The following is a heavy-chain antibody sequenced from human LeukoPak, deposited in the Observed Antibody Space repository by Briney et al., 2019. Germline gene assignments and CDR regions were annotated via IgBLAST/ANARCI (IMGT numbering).Heavy chain of an antibody. J-gene: IGHJ5*02. CDR1: GFTFSSYE. V-gene: IGHV3-48*03. Sequence: PGGSLRLSCAASGFTFSSYEMNWVRQAPGKGLEWVAYISDSNADIHYADSVKGRFTISRDNARNSLYLQLDSLRAEDTAVYYCARDGSVAVPGTLYFDPWGQGTLVTVSS. D-gene: IGHD6-19*01. CDR3: ARDGSVAVPGTLYFDP. CDR2: ISDSNADI.